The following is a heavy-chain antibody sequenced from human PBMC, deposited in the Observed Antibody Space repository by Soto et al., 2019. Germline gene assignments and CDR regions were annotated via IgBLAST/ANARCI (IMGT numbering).Heavy chain of an antibody. CDR3: ARDGAAAGDYYYYGMDV. CDR1: GFTFSSYW. CDR2: IKQDGSEK. D-gene: IGHD6-13*01. Sequence: QPGGSLRLSCAASGFTFSSYWMSWVRQAPGKGLEWVANIKQDGSEKYYVDSVKGRFTISRDNAKNSLYLQMNSLRAEDTAVYYCARDGAAAGDYYYYGMDVWGQGTTVTVSS. V-gene: IGHV3-7*01. J-gene: IGHJ6*02.